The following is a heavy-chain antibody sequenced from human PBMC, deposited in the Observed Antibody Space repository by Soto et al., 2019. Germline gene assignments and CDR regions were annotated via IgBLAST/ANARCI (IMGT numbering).Heavy chain of an antibody. Sequence: SVKVSCKASGGTFSSYAISWVRPAPGQGLEWMGGIIPIFGTANYARQFQGRVTITADESTSTAYMELSSLRSEDTAVYYCALLSGDCSSTSCLCPLDYCYGMYVWGQGSTVIVSS. CDR1: GGTFSSYA. D-gene: IGHD2-2*01. CDR3: ALLSGDCSSTSCLCPLDYCYGMYV. J-gene: IGHJ6*02. V-gene: IGHV1-69*13. CDR2: IIPIFGTA.